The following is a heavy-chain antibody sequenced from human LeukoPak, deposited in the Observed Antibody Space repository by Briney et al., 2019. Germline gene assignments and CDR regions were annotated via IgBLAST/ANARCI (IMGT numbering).Heavy chain of an antibody. Sequence: VASVKVSCKASGYTFTGYYMHWVRQAPGQGLEWMGWINPNSGGTNYAQKFQGRVTMTRDTSISTAYMELSRLRSDDTAVYYCARDPYYDILTGYYAPPAYYYGMDVWGQGTTVTVSS. CDR1: GYTFTGYY. CDR2: INPNSGGT. J-gene: IGHJ6*02. D-gene: IGHD3-9*01. CDR3: ARDPYYDILTGYYAPPAYYYGMDV. V-gene: IGHV1-2*02.